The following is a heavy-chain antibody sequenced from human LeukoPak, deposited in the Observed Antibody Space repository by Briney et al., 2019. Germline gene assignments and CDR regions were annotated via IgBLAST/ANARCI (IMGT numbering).Heavy chain of an antibody. V-gene: IGHV4-30-2*01. CDR2: IYHSGST. D-gene: IGHD6-13*01. J-gene: IGHJ4*02. Sequence: PSETLSLTCTVSGGSISSGGYYWSWIRQPPGKGLEWIGYIYHSGSTYYNPSLKSRVTISVDRSKNQFSLKLSSVTAADTAVYYCARGPIAAYWGQGALVTVSS. CDR1: GGSISSGGYY. CDR3: ARGPIAAY.